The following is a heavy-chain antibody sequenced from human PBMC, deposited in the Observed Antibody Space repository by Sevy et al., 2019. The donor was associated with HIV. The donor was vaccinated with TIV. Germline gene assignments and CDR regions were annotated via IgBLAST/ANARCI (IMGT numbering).Heavy chain of an antibody. CDR1: GFTFSNYW. D-gene: IGHD2-15*01. CDR2: IKEDGSDK. J-gene: IGHJ4*02. CDR3: LRDGLASATDFDY. V-gene: IGHV3-7*01. Sequence: GGSMRLSCVVSGFTFSNYWMTWVRQAPGKGLEWVANIKEDGSDKYYGDSVKGRFSLSRDNAKNSLYLQMDSLRAEDTAVYYCLRDGLASATDFDYWGQGTLVTVSS.